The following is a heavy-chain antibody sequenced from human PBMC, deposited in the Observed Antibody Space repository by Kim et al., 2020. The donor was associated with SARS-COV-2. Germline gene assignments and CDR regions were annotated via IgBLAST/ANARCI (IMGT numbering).Heavy chain of an antibody. J-gene: IGHJ4*02. CDR3: ARASLARNYFDY. D-gene: IGHD6-6*01. V-gene: IGHV4-59*01. Sequence: NYNPSLKSRVTISVDTSKNQFSLKLSSVTAADTAVYYCARASLARNYFDYWGQGTLVTVSS.